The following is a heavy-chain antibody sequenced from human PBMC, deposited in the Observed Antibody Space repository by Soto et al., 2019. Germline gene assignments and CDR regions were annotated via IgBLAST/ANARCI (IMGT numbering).Heavy chain of an antibody. V-gene: IGHV1-69*12. J-gene: IGHJ6*02. Sequence: QVQLVQSGAEVKKPGSSVKVSCKASGGTFSSYAISWVRQAPGQGLEWMGGIIPRFGTANYAQKFQGRVTIIADESTSRASMVLRSLRAEDTAVYYCARGGVTKVRGVTHRYGMDFWGQGTTVTVSS. D-gene: IGHD3-10*01. CDR2: IIPRFGTA. CDR1: GGTFSSYA. CDR3: ARGGVTKVRGVTHRYGMDF.